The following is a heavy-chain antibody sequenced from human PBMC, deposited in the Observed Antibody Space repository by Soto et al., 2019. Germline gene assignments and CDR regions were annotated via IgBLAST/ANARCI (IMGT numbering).Heavy chain of an antibody. CDR1: GYSFTSYW. J-gene: IGHJ6*03. D-gene: IGHD4-4*01. CDR3: ARFRYSNYGEPYYYYFMDV. V-gene: IGHV5-51*01. Sequence: LGESLKISCKGSGYSFTSYWIGWVRQMPGKGLEWMGIIYPGDSDTRYSPSFQGQVTISADKSISTAYLQWSSLKASDTAMYYCARFRYSNYGEPYYYYFMDVWGKGTTVTVSS. CDR2: IYPGDSDT.